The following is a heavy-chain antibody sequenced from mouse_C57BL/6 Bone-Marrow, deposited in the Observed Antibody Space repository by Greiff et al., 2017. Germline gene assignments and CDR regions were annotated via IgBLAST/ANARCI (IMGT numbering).Heavy chain of an antibody. CDR3: ARHEENDGYYAWFAY. V-gene: IGHV1-62-2*01. J-gene: IGHJ3*01. Sequence: VKLQESGAELVKPGASVTLSCKASGYTFTEYTIHWVKQRSGQGLEWIGWFYPGSGSIKYNEKFKDKATLTADKSSSTVYMELSRLTSEDSAVYFCARHEENDGYYAWFAYWGQGTLVTVSA. D-gene: IGHD2-3*01. CDR1: GYTFTEYT. CDR2: FYPGSGSI.